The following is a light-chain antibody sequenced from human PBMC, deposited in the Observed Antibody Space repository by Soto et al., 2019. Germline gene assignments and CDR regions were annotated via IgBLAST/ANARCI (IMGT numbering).Light chain of an antibody. CDR1: QSVSFSY. Sequence: EIVLTQSPGTLSLSPGERATLSCRASQSVSFSYSAWYQQKPGQAPRLLIYGASSRATGIPDRFSGSGSGTDFTLTISRLEPEDFAVYYCQQYGSSPPWTFGQGTKVEIK. CDR2: GAS. V-gene: IGKV3-20*01. J-gene: IGKJ1*01. CDR3: QQYGSSPPWT.